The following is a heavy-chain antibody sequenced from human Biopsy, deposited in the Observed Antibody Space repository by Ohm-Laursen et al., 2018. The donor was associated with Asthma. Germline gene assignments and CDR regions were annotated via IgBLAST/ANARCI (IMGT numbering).Heavy chain of an antibody. J-gene: IGHJ4*02. V-gene: IGHV3-48*02. CDR2: ISSSSSTI. CDR3: ARPRWGPYGY. Sequence: SLRLSCTASGFTFSSYSMNWVRQAPGKGLEWVSYISSSSSTIYYADSVKGRFTISRDNAKNSLYLQMNSLRNEDTAVYYCARPRWGPYGYWGQGTLVTVSS. D-gene: IGHD4-17*01. CDR1: GFTFSSYS.